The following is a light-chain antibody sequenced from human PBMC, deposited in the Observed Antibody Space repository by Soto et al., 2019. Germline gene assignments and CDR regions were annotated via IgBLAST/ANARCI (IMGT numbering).Light chain of an antibody. CDR3: SSYAGSNNLV. J-gene: IGLJ2*01. Sequence: QTVVTQEPSFSVSPGGTVTLTCGLSSGSVSTSYYPSWYQQTPGQAPRTLIDSTNTRSSGVPDRFSGSKSGNTASLTVSGLQAEDEADYYCSSYAGSNNLVFGGGTKLTVL. V-gene: IGLV8-61*01. CDR2: STN. CDR1: SGSVSTSYY.